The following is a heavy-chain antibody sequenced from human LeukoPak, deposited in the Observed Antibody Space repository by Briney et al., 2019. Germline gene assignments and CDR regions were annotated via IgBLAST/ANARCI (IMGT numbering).Heavy chain of an antibody. D-gene: IGHD1-26*01. J-gene: IGHJ4*02. CDR3: AKDGGPSSSGSQFFNY. CDR1: GFTFSTYA. CDR2: ISNSGGST. Sequence: GGSLRLSCTASGFTFSTYAMSWVRQAPGKGLEWVSAISNSGGSTYYAGSVKGRFTISRDNSKNTLYLQMNSLRAEDTAVYYCAKDGGPSSSGSQFFNYWGQGALVTVSS. V-gene: IGHV3-23*01.